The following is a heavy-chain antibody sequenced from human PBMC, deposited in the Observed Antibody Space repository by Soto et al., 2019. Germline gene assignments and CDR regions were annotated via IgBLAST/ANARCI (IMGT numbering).Heavy chain of an antibody. CDR2: IYYSGST. CDR1: GGSISSGGYY. D-gene: IGHD2-15*01. V-gene: IGHV4-31*03. Sequence: PSETLSLTCTVSGGSISSGGYYWSWIRQHPGKGLEWIGYIYYSGSTYYNPSLKSRVTISVDTSKNQFSLKLSSVTAADTAVYYCAGRLGYCSGGSCGTPGYYYYYYYMDVWGKGTTVTVSS. CDR3: AGRLGYCSGGSCGTPGYYYYYYYMDV. J-gene: IGHJ6*03.